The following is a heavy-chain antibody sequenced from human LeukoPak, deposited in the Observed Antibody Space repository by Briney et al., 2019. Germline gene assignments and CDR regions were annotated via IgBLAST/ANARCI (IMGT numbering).Heavy chain of an antibody. Sequence: ASVKVSCKASGYTFTSYGISWVRQAPGQGLEWMGWISAYNGNTNYAQKLQGRVTMTRNTSISTAYMELSSLRSEDTAVYYCARGRREKRLWFGELFPYYMDVWGKGTTVTISS. CDR2: ISAYNGNT. CDR3: ARGRREKRLWFGELFPYYMDV. CDR1: GYTFTSYG. J-gene: IGHJ6*03. V-gene: IGHV1-18*01. D-gene: IGHD3-10*01.